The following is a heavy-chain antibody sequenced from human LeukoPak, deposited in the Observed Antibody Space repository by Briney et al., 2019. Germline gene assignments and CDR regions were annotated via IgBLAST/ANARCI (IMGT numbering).Heavy chain of an antibody. D-gene: IGHD6-19*01. CDR3: ASPLDYSSPRY. CDR2: ISSRSTTT. CDR1: GFTFGDYG. V-gene: IGHV3-48*02. Sequence: PGGSLRLSCTASGFTFGDYGMSWVRQAPGKGLEWVSYISSRSTTTYYADSVKGRLTISRDNDKNSLYLQMNSLRDEDTAVYYCASPLDYSSPRYWGQGTLVTVSS. J-gene: IGHJ4*02.